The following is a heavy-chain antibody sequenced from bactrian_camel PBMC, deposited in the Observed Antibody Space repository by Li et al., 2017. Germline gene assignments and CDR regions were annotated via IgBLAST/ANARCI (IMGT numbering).Heavy chain of an antibody. D-gene: IGHD6*01. CDR1: SITDGIDA. J-gene: IGHJ6*01. CDR3: AALYGGSTYAEFRY. CDR2: INGDGTT. Sequence: HVQLVESGGGSVQAGQSLRLSCAASSITDGIDAMAWFRQAPGKGLEWVSGINGDGTTFYGDAVKGRFTISRDNAKNTVYLQMTSLKTEDTAVYYCAALYGGSTYAEFRYWGQGTQVTVS. V-gene: IGHV3S9*01.